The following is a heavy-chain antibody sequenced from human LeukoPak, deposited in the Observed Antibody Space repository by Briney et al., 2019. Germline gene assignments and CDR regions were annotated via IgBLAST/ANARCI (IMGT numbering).Heavy chain of an antibody. CDR2: VSPNGDST. CDR3: ARMVRAQNYFDY. Sequence: PGGSLRLSCAASGFTFSIYTMHWVRQAPGKGLEYVSAVSPNGDSTYYADSVKGRFTISRDNAKNSLYLQTNSLRAEDTAVYYCARMVRAQNYFDYWGQGTLVTVSS. D-gene: IGHD3-10*01. J-gene: IGHJ4*02. V-gene: IGHV3-64*02. CDR1: GFTFSIYT.